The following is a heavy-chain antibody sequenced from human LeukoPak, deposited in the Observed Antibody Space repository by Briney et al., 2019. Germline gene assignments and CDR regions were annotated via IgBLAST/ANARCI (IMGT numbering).Heavy chain of an antibody. CDR1: GGSISSYY. CDR2: IYYSGST. D-gene: IGHD4-11*01. Sequence: SETLPLTCTVSGGSISSYYWSWFRQPPGKGLEWIGYIYYSGSTNYNPSLKSRVTISVDTSKNQFSLKLSSVTAADTAVYYCARRSYSNYEDYWGQGTLVTVSS. CDR3: ARRSYSNYEDY. V-gene: IGHV4-59*08. J-gene: IGHJ4*02.